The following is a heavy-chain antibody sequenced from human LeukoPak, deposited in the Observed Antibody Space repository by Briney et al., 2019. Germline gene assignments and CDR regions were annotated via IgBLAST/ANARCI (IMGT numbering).Heavy chain of an antibody. CDR2: ISSSSSYI. CDR3: ARDGSSGYYWLDAFDI. CDR1: GFTFSSYS. J-gene: IGHJ3*02. D-gene: IGHD3-22*01. V-gene: IGHV3-21*01. Sequence: GGSLRLSCAASGFTFSSYSMNWVRQAPGKGLEWVSSISSSSSYIYYADSVKGRLTISRDNAKNSLYLQMNSLRAEDTAVYYCARDGSSGYYWLDAFDIWGQGTMVTVSS.